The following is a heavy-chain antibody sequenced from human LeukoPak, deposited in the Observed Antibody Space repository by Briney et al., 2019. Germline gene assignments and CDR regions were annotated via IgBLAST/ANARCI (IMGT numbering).Heavy chain of an antibody. J-gene: IGHJ4*02. CDR1: GYSLSSGNY. Sequence: SETLSLTCTVSGYSLSSGNYWGWIRQPPGKGLEWIGTMYHSGSTYFNPSLKSRVTISVDTSNNQFSLKLSSVTAADTAVYHCARDPGGSGWYLGCFDYWGQGSLVTVSS. CDR2: MYHSGST. V-gene: IGHV4-38-2*02. D-gene: IGHD6-19*01. CDR3: ARDPGGSGWYLGCFDY.